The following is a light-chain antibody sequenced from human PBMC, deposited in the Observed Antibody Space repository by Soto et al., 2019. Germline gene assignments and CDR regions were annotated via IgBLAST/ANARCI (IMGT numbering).Light chain of an antibody. CDR2: GAS. Sequence: EIVMTQSPATLSVSPGERATLSCRASQCVSSNLAWYQQKPDQAPRLLIYGASTRATGIPGRFSGSGSGTEFTLTISSLQSEDFAVYYCQQYYNWPRTFGQGTKVEIK. V-gene: IGKV3-15*01. J-gene: IGKJ1*01. CDR3: QQYYNWPRT. CDR1: QCVSSN.